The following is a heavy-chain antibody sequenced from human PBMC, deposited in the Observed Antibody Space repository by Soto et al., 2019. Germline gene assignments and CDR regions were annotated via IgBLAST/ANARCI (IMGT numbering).Heavy chain of an antibody. D-gene: IGHD3-3*01. CDR3: ARVGYDFWSGATCMDV. CDR1: GGSISSSNW. Sequence: SSETLSLTCAVSGGSISSSNWWSWVRQPPGKGLEWIGEIYHSGSTNYNPSLKSRVTISVDKSKNQFSLKLSSVTAADTAVYYCARVGYDFWSGATCMDVWGQGTMVTVSS. CDR2: IYHSGST. V-gene: IGHV4-4*02. J-gene: IGHJ6*02.